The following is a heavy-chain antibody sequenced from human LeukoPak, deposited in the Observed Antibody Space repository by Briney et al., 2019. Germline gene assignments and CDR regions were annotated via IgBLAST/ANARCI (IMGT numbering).Heavy chain of an antibody. CDR2: MNPNSGNT. J-gene: IGHJ4*02. CDR1: GYTFTSYG. CDR3: ARGITRYCSGGSCYYY. V-gene: IGHV1-8*02. D-gene: IGHD2-15*01. Sequence: ASVKVSCKASGYTFTSYGISWVRQAPGQGLEWMGWMNPNSGNTGYAQKFQGRVTMTRNTSISTAYMELSSLRSEDTAVYYCARGITRYCSGGSCYYYWDQGTLVTVSS.